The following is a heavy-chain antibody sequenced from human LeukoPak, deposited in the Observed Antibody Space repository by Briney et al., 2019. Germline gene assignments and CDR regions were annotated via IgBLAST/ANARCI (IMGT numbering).Heavy chain of an antibody. CDR3: ANNGVSPNCYCGIDV. D-gene: IGHD2-8*01. J-gene: IGHJ6*02. Sequence: PGGSLRLSCATSGFTFSSYGMHWVRQAPGKGLEWVAVIWYDGSNIHYADSVQGRFTISRDSSKNMLYLQMNSLRAEDTGVYYCANNGVSPNCYCGIDVWGQGTPVTVSS. CDR2: IWYDGSNI. V-gene: IGHV3-33*06. CDR1: GFTFSSYG.